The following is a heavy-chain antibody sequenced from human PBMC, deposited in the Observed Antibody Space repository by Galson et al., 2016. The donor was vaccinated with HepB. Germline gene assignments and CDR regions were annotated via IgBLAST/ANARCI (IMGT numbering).Heavy chain of an antibody. Sequence: SVKVSCKASGYTFTSDYMHWVRQAPGQGLEWMGIINQRGGSSNYAQQFQGRVTMTRDTSTSTVYMELSSLRSEDTAIDYCARSDTTGFYYTFWDWGQGTLVTVSS. J-gene: IGHJ4*02. D-gene: IGHD3-22*01. CDR1: GYTFTSDY. CDR3: ARSDTTGFYYTFWD. CDR2: INQRGGSS. V-gene: IGHV1-46*01.